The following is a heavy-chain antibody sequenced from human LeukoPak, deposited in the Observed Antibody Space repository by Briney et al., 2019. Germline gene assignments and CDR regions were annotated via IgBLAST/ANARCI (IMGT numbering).Heavy chain of an antibody. V-gene: IGHV4-39*01. J-gene: IGHJ5*02. CDR3: ATNGEMVVPPGLNWFDP. Sequence: SETLSLTCTVSGGSISSSSYYWGWIRQPPGKGLEWIGSIYYSGSTYYNPSLKSRVTISVDTSKNQFSLKLSSVTAADTAVYYCATNGEMVVPPGLNWFDPWGQGTLVTVSS. CDR1: GGSISSSSYY. CDR2: IYYSGST. D-gene: IGHD3-10*01.